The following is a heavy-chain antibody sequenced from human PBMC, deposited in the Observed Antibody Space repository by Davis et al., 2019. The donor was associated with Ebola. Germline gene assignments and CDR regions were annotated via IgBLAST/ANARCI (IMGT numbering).Heavy chain of an antibody. Sequence: GGSLRLSCAASGFTFGSYGMHWVRQAPGTGLEWVAVIWYDGSNKYYADSVKGRFTMSRDISKNTVSLEMTSLRAEDTAVYYCAKEEGRYTIYWGQGTLVTVSS. V-gene: IGHV3-33*03. CDR2: IWYDGSNK. D-gene: IGHD3-10*01. CDR1: GFTFGSYG. J-gene: IGHJ4*02. CDR3: AKEEGRYTIY.